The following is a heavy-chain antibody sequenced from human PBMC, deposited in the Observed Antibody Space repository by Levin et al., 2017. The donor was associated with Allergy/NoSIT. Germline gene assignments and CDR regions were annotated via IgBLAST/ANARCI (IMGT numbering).Heavy chain of an antibody. CDR2: IYLGDSET. CDR3: ANLARVRGVIREDFFDA. CDR1: GHTFSNSW. J-gene: IGHJ3*01. V-gene: IGHV5-51*01. D-gene: IGHD3-10*01. Sequence: SGESLKISCQGSGHTFSNSWFAWVRQRPGKGLEWMGVIYLGDSETKYSPSFQGHVIFSVDTSIKTAYLQWRSLKASDTAMYFCANLARVRGVIREDFFDAWGQGTMVTVSS.